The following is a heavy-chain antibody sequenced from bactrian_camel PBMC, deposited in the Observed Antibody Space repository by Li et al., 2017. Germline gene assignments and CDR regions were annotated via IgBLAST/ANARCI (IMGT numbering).Heavy chain of an antibody. CDR2: INSAGGST. V-gene: IGHV3S1*01. CDR3: VGPYSTNWWPDFGY. Sequence: HVQLVESGGGSVQPGGSLRLSCAASGFTFSSYWMYWVRQAPGKGLEWVSTINSAGGSTYYADSVKGRFTISRDNAKKTVDLQMNNLKFEDTAVYYCVGPYSTNWWPDFGYWGQGTQVTVS. J-gene: IGHJ6*01. D-gene: IGHD7*01. CDR1: GFTFSSYW.